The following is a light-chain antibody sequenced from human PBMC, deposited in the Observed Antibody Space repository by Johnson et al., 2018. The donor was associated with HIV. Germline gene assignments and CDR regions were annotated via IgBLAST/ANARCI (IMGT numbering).Light chain of an antibody. CDR2: DNN. CDR3: GTWDSSLSAYV. Sequence: TQPPSVSAAPGQRVTIYCSGSRSNTGRNYASWYQQLPGTAPKLLIYDNNKRPSGIPDRFSGSKSGTSATLGITGLQTGDEADYYCGTWDSSLSAYVFGTGTKVTVL. J-gene: IGLJ1*01. CDR1: RSNTGRNY. V-gene: IGLV1-51*01.